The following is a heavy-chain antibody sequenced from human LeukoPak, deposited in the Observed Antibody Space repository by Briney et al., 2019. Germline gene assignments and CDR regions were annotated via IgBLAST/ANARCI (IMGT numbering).Heavy chain of an antibody. V-gene: IGHV1-2*02. Sequence: GASVKVSCKASGYTFTGNYIHWVRQAPGQGLEWMGWINPNSGGTNYAQRFQGRVTMTRDTSMSTVYMELSSLRSEDTAVYYCAREGVSGSYLGIWGQGTMVTVSS. D-gene: IGHD1-26*01. J-gene: IGHJ3*02. CDR2: INPNSGGT. CDR3: AREGVSGSYLGI. CDR1: GYTFTGNY.